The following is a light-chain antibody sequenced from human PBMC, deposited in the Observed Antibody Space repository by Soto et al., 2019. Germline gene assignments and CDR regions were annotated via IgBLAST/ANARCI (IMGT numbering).Light chain of an antibody. CDR2: GAS. CDR1: QSVGRNF. CDR3: QQYADSPRT. Sequence: EIVLTQSPDTLSLSPGERATLSCRASQSVGRNFLAGYQQKAGQAPRFLIHGASRRATGIPDRFSGSGSGTDFTLTISRLEPEDFAVYYCQQYADSPRTFGQGTKVEIK. V-gene: IGKV3-20*01. J-gene: IGKJ1*01.